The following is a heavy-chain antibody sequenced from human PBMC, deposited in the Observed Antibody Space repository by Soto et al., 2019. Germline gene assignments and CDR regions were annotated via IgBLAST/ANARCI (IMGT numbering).Heavy chain of an antibody. CDR1: GFTFSGFG. J-gene: IGHJ3*02. CDR3: ARGRGGSYGGNSAHFDI. Sequence: VQLVESGGGVVQPGTSLRLSCEASGFTFSGFGMHWVRQAPGKGLEWVAVIWYDGSKKYYADCVKGRFTISRDNSKNALYLQMNSLRAEDTAVYYCARGRGGSYGGNSAHFDIWGQGTLVTVSS. V-gene: IGHV3-33*01. D-gene: IGHD4-17*01. CDR2: IWYDGSKK.